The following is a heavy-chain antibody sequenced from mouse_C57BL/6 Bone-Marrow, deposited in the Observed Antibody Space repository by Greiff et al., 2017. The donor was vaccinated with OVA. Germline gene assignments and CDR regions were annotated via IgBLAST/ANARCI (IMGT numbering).Heavy chain of an antibody. D-gene: IGHD1-1*01. V-gene: IGHV3-6*01. Sequence: EVQRVESGPGLVKPSQSLSLTCSVTGYSITSGYYWNWIRQFPGNKLEWMAYISYDGSNNYNPSLKNRISITRDTSKNQFFLKLNSVTTEDTATYYCARENYGSSYYAMDYWGQGTSVTVSS. CDR3: ARENYGSSYYAMDY. CDR1: GYSITSGYY. CDR2: ISYDGSN. J-gene: IGHJ4*01.